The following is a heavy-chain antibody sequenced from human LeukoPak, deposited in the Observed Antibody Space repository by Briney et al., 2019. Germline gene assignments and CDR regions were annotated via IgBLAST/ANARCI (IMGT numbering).Heavy chain of an antibody. V-gene: IGHV1-46*01. CDR2: INPSAGST. J-gene: IGHJ4*02. D-gene: IGHD4-11*01. CDR3: ARSSRSQGKMTTVTDFDY. CDR1: GYTFTSYY. Sequence: ASVKVSCKASGYTFTSYYMHWVRQAPGQGLEWMGIINPSAGSTRYAQKFQGRVTMTRDTSTSTVYMELSSLRSEDTAVYYCARSSRSQGKMTTVTDFDYWGQGTLVTVSS.